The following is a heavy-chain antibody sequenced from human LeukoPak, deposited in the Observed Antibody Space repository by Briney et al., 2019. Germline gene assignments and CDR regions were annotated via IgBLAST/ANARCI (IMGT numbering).Heavy chain of an antibody. CDR3: ARGPGRYDSSARGDY. J-gene: IGHJ4*02. CDR1: GFTVSSNY. CDR2: IYSGGNT. Sequence: GGSLRLSCAASGFTVSSNYMSWVRQAPGKGLEWVSVIYSGGNTYYADSVKGRFTISRDNSKNTLYLQVNSLRAEDTAVYYCARGPGRYDSSARGDYWGQGTLVTVSS. D-gene: IGHD3-22*01. V-gene: IGHV3-53*01.